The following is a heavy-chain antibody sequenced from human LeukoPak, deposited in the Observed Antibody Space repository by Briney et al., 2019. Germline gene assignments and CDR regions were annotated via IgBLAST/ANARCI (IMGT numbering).Heavy chain of an antibody. CDR3: ERLGNSSSWYGEYFDY. J-gene: IGHJ4*02. D-gene: IGHD6-13*01. Sequence: GESLKSSCKGSGYSFTSYWIGWVRQMPGKGLEWMGIIYPGDSDTRYSPSFQGQVTISADKSISTAYLQWSSLKASDTAMYYCERLGNSSSWYGEYFDYWGQGTLVTVSS. V-gene: IGHV5-51*01. CDR2: IYPGDSDT. CDR1: GYSFTSYW.